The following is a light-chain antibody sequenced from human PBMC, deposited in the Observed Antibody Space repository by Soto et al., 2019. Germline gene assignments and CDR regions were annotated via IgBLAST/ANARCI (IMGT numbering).Light chain of an antibody. Sequence: DIQMTQSPSTLSASVGDRVTITCRASQSISSWLAWYQQKPGKAPKLLIYKASSLESGVPSRFSGSGSGTEFTLTISSLQPDDFATYCCQQYNSNSGTFGQGTKVEIK. CDR1: QSISSW. J-gene: IGKJ1*01. CDR3: QQYNSNSGT. CDR2: KAS. V-gene: IGKV1-5*03.